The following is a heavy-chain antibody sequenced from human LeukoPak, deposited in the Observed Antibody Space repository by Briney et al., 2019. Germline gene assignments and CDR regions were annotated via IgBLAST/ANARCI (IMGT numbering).Heavy chain of an antibody. J-gene: IGHJ4*02. CDR1: GFTFSNFA. D-gene: IGHD6-19*01. CDR3: AKSYDNGWYVCDY. Sequence: GGSLRLSCAASGFTFSNFAMNWVCQAPGKGLEWVAFISYDGSIKFYADSVKGRFAVSRDNSKNTLYLQMNSLRPEDTAFYYCAKSYDNGWYVCDYWGQGTLVAVSS. CDR2: ISYDGSIK. V-gene: IGHV3-30*09.